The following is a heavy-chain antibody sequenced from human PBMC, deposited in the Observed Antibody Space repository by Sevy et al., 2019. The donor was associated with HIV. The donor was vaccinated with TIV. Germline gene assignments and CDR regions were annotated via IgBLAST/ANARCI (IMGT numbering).Heavy chain of an antibody. V-gene: IGHV1-18*04. D-gene: IGHD1-7*01. J-gene: IGHJ4*02. CDR1: GYTFTSYG. Sequence: ASVKVSCKASGYTFTSYGISWVRQAPGQGLEWMGWISAYNGNTNYAQKLQGRVTMTTDTSTSTAYMELRSLRSDDTAMYYCARDKYNWNYQKFDYWGQGTLVTVSS. CDR3: ARDKYNWNYQKFDY. CDR2: ISAYNGNT.